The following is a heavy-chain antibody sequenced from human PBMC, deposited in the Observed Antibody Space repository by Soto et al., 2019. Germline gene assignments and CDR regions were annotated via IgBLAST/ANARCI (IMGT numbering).Heavy chain of an antibody. J-gene: IGHJ5*02. CDR3: ARDRTYYESGKGFAA. CDR1: GFIFSDYS. V-gene: IGHV3-21*01. D-gene: IGHD3-16*01. Sequence: GGSLRLSCAASGFIFSDYSMNWVRQAPGKGLEWVSSISGGSGYIDYADSVRGRFTISRDNAKNSLYLHMNSLRAEDTAVYYCARDRTYYESGKGFAAWGQGTLVTVSS. CDR2: ISGGSGYI.